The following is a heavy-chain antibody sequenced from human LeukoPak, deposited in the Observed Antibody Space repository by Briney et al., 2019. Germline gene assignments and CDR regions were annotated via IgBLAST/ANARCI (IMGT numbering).Heavy chain of an antibody. CDR1: GYTFTSYG. V-gene: IGHV1-18*01. CDR2: ISAYNGNT. D-gene: IGHD1-26*01. Sequence: ASVRVSCKASGYTFTSYGISWVRQAPGQGLEWMGRISAYNGNTNYAQKLQGRVTMTTDTSTSTAYMELRSLRSDDTAVYYCARVIPQKWELPGKWFDPWGQGTLVTVSS. J-gene: IGHJ5*02. CDR3: ARVIPQKWELPGKWFDP.